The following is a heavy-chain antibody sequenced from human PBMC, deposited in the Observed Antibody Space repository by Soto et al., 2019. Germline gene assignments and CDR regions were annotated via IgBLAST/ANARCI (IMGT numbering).Heavy chain of an antibody. CDR2: INPDGSDT. J-gene: IGHJ4*02. D-gene: IGHD5-18*01. CDR3: GRGGSDSPMAPGY. CDR1: GFTFSRYW. V-gene: IGHV3-74*01. Sequence: LRLSCAASGFTFSRYWMHWVRQAPGKGLVWVSRINPDGSDTDYADSVKGRFTISRDNAKNTVYLQMNSLRADDTAVFYCGRGGSDSPMAPGYWGQGTLVTVSS.